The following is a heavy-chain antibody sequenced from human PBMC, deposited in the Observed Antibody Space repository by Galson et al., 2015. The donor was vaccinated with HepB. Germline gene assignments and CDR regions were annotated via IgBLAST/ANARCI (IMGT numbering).Heavy chain of an antibody. CDR1: GFTFSNAW. CDR2: IKSKTDGGTT. Sequence: LRLSCAASGFTFSNAWMNWVRQAPGQGLEWVGRIKSKTDGGTTDYAAPVKGRFTISRDDSKNTLYLQMNSLKTEDTAVYYCTTKFIQLWPSYYYYDGMDVWGQGTTVTVSS. D-gene: IGHD5-18*01. CDR3: TTKFIQLWPSYYYYDGMDV. V-gene: IGHV3-15*07. J-gene: IGHJ6*02.